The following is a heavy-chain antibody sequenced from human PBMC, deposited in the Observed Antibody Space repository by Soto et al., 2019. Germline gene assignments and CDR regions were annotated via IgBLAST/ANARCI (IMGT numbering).Heavy chain of an antibody. Sequence: EVQLVESGGGLVKPGGSLRLSCAASGFTFSNAWMSWVRQAPGKGLEWVGRIKSKTDGGTTDYAAPVKGRFTISRDDSKNTLYLQMNSLKTEDTAVYYCTTVKWELLPEGEVDYWGQGTLVTVSS. CDR2: IKSKTDGGTT. D-gene: IGHD1-26*01. V-gene: IGHV3-15*01. CDR3: TTVKWELLPEGEVDY. CDR1: GFTFSNAW. J-gene: IGHJ4*02.